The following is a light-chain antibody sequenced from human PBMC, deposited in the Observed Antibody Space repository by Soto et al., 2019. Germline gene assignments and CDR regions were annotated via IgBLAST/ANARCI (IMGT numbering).Light chain of an antibody. Sequence: DIQMTQSPPSLYASMGDRVTIKCRPSQQFTSYVNWYQQKDGKAPKLLIYDTITLEEGVPSRFSGGGSGTDFTFTINGLQPEDAAIYSCQQYVNLPYTFGQGTKLEIK. V-gene: IGKV1-33*01. CDR1: QQFTSY. CDR3: QQYVNLPYT. J-gene: IGKJ2*01. CDR2: DTI.